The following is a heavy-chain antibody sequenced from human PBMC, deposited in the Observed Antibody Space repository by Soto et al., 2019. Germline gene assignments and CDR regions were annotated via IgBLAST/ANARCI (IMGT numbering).Heavy chain of an antibody. V-gene: IGHV4-61*01. CDR3: TRPNQGDYAFDI. CDR1: GGSVNNNNYY. CDR2: IYHTGST. J-gene: IGHJ3*02. D-gene: IGHD2-21*02. Sequence: PSETLSLTCTVSGGSVNNNNYYWTWIRQPPGKGLEWIAQIYHTGSTKYNPSLRSRVTMSIDTSKNQFSLKLNSVTAADTAVYYCTRPNQGDYAFDIWGQGTMVTVSS.